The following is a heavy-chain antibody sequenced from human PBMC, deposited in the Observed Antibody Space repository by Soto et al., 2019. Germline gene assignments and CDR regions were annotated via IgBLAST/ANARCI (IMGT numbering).Heavy chain of an antibody. CDR1: SVSNAW. D-gene: IGHD6-6*01. V-gene: IGHV3-15*07. Sequence: SVSNAWMNWVRQAPWKGLAWVGRIKSKTDGGTTDYAAHVKGRFTISRDDSKNTLYLQRNSLKTEDTDVYYCTTDSMDSSSSTSEVDYWGQGTLVTVDS. CDR2: IKSKTDGGTT. J-gene: IGHJ4*02. CDR3: TTDSMDSSSSTSEVDY.